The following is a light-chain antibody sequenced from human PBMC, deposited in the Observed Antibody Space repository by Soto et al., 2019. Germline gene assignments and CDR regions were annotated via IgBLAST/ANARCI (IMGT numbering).Light chain of an antibody. Sequence: QSVLNQPGAVKWSLVQSITIYCNGSSSGFASYNLVSWYQQHPGKAPKLMIYEDSKRPSGVSNRFSGSKSGNSASLTISGLQAEDDADYYCCSYAGSSPYVFGTGPKVTAL. CDR1: SSGFASYNL. CDR3: CSYAGSSPYV. V-gene: IGLV2-23*01. J-gene: IGLJ1*01. CDR2: EDS.